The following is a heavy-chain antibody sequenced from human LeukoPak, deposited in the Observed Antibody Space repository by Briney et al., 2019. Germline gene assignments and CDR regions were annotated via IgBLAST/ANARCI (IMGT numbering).Heavy chain of an antibody. D-gene: IGHD1-26*01. CDR3: AKTGALVGATLYAFDI. V-gene: IGHV3-23*01. Sequence: GGSLRLSCAASGFTFSSYAMSWVRQAPGKGLEWVSAISGSGSSTYYADSVKGRFTISRDNSKNTLYLQMNSLRAEDTAVYYCAKTGALVGATLYAFDIWGQGTMVTVSS. J-gene: IGHJ3*02. CDR2: ISGSGSST. CDR1: GFTFSSYA.